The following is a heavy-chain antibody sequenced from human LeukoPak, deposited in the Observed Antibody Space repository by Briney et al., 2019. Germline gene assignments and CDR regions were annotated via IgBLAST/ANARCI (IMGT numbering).Heavy chain of an antibody. CDR1: GGSISSGGYY. J-gene: IGHJ4*02. CDR2: IYYSGRT. V-gene: IGHV4-61*08. D-gene: IGHD3-10*01. Sequence: SETLSLTCTVSGGSISSGGYYWSWIRQPPGKGLEWIGYIYYSGRTNYNPSLKSRVTISVDTSKNQFSLKLTSVTAADTAVYYCARDYYGSGSRIDYWGQGTLVTVSS. CDR3: ARDYYGSGSRIDY.